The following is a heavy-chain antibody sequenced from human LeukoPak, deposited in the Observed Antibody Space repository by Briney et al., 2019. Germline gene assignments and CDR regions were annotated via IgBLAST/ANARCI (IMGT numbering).Heavy chain of an antibody. CDR3: ARGATAMVGYYYSYYYMDV. CDR1: GYTFTGYY. Sequence: ASVKVSCKGSGYTFTGYYFHWGLQAPGQGLEWMGWINPNSGGTNYAQKFQGRVTMTRDTSISTAYMELSRLRSDDTAVYYCARGATAMVGYYYSYYYMDVWGKGTTVTVSS. J-gene: IGHJ6*03. D-gene: IGHD5-18*01. V-gene: IGHV1-2*02. CDR2: INPNSGGT.